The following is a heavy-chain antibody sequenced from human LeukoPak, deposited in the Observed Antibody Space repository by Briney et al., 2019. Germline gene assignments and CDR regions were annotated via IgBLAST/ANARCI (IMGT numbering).Heavy chain of an antibody. V-gene: IGHV3-23*01. CDR1: GFTFSSYA. CDR2: ISGSGGST. Sequence: PGGSLRLSCAASGFTFSSYAMSWVRQAPGKGLEWASAISGSGGSTYYADSVKGRFTISRDNPKNTLYLQMDSLRAEDTAVYYCAKDGYQLLSLFDYWGQGTLVTVSS. CDR3: AKDGYQLLSLFDY. D-gene: IGHD2-2*01. J-gene: IGHJ4*02.